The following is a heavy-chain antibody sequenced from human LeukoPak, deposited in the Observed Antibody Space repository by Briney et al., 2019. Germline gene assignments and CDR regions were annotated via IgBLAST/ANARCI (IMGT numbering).Heavy chain of an antibody. D-gene: IGHD3-3*01. J-gene: IGHJ3*02. CDR1: GGSISSYY. Sequence: SETLSLTCTVSGGSISSYYWGWIRQPPGKGLEWIGSIYYSGSTYYNPSLKSRVTISVDTSKNQFSLKLSSVTAADTAVYYCARSTIFWSGYYTPSGAFDIWGQGTMVTVSS. CDR3: ARSTIFWSGYYTPSGAFDI. CDR2: IYYSGST. V-gene: IGHV4-39*07.